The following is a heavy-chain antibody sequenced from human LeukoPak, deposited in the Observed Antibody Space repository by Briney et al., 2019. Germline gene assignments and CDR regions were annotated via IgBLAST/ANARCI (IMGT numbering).Heavy chain of an antibody. CDR1: GFTFSRYA. CDR3: VKDSSSVSYFDY. J-gene: IGHJ4*02. CDR2: ISSNGGST. Sequence: GGSLRLSCSASGFTFSRYAMHWVRQAPGKGLEYVSAISSNGGSTYYADSVKGRFTISRDNSRNTLHLQMSSLRVEDTAVYYCVKDSSSVSYFDYWGQGTLVTVSS. D-gene: IGHD3-10*01. V-gene: IGHV3-64D*06.